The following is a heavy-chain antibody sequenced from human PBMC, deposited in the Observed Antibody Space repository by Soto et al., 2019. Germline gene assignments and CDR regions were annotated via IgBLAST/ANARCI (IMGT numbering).Heavy chain of an antibody. CDR3: ARCPRVVPAAIYYYYGMDV. CDR2: ISYDGSNK. V-gene: IGHV3-30-3*01. J-gene: IGHJ6*02. Sequence: QVQLVESGGGVVQPGRSLRLSCAASGFTFSSYAMHWVRQAPGKGLEWVAVISYDGSNKNYADSVKGRFTISRDNSKNTLYLQMNSLRAEDTAVYYCARCPRVVPAAIYYYYGMDVWGQGTTVTVSS. CDR1: GFTFSSYA. D-gene: IGHD2-2*01.